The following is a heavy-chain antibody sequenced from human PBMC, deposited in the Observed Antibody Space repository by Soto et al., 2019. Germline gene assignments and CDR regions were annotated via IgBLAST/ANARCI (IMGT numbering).Heavy chain of an antibody. D-gene: IGHD6-19*01. V-gene: IGHV1-8*01. CDR1: GYTFTSYD. Sequence: ASVKVSCKASGYTFTSYDINWVRQATGQGLEWMGRMNPNGGNTSYAQKFQGRVTMTRDTSTSTVYMELSSLRSEDTAVYYCARDQSIAVAGTIPDDYWGQGTLVTVPS. J-gene: IGHJ4*02. CDR2: MNPNGGNT. CDR3: ARDQSIAVAGTIPDDY.